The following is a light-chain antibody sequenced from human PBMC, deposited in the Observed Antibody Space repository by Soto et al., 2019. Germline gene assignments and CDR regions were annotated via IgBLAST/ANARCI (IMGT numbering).Light chain of an antibody. CDR1: SSNIGRKS. CDR3: AAWDEKKVSYV. CDR2: END. J-gene: IGLJ1*01. V-gene: IGLV1-44*01. Sequence: QAVVAQPPSAAGTPGQRVTISCSGSSSNIGRKSVSWYQQLPGTAPKLLIYENDQRPSGVPDRVSGSKSGTSVSLDISGLQSEDEADYYCAAWDEKKVSYVFGPGAKLTVL.